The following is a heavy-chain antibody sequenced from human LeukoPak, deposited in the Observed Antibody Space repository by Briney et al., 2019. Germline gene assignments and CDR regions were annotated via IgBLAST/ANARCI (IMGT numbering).Heavy chain of an antibody. V-gene: IGHV1-2*02. J-gene: IGHJ6*02. CDR3: AREELLWFGELLYCYYGMDV. Sequence: GASVKVSCKASGYTFTGYYMHWVRQAPGQGLEWMGWINPNSGGTNYAQKFQGRVTMTRDTSISTAYMELSRLRSDDTAVYYCAREELLWFGELLYCYYGMDVWGRGTTVTVSS. D-gene: IGHD3-10*01. CDR2: INPNSGGT. CDR1: GYTFTGYY.